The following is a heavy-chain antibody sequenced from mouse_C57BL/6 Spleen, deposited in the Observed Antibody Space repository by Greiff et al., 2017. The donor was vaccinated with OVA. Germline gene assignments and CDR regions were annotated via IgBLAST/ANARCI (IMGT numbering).Heavy chain of an antibody. V-gene: IGHV1-85*01. CDR3: ARDYGSSYDYFDY. CDR1: GYTFTSYD. Sequence: VKLMESGPELVKPGASVKLSCKASGYTFTSYDINWVKQRPGQGLEWIGWIYPRDGSTKYNEKFKGTATLTVDTSSSTAYMELHSLTSEDSAVYVCARDYGSSYDYFDYWGQGTTLTVSS. D-gene: IGHD1-1*01. J-gene: IGHJ2*01. CDR2: IYPRDGST.